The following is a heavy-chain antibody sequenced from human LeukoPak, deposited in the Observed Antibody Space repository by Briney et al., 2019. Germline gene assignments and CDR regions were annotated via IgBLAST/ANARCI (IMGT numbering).Heavy chain of an antibody. J-gene: IGHJ4*02. D-gene: IGHD3-16*02. CDR3: AKDKTFTFGGVIVPFDY. Sequence: GGSLRLSCAASGFTFSTYAMSWVRQAPGKGLEWVSTFSSNGGTTYYADSVKGRFTISRDNSKNTLYLKMNSLRAEDTAVYYCAKDKTFTFGGVIVPFDYWGQGTLVTVSS. CDR2: FSSNGGTT. CDR1: GFTFSTYA. V-gene: IGHV3-23*01.